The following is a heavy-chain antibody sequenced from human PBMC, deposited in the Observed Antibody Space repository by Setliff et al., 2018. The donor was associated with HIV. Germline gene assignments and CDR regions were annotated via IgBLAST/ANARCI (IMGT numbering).Heavy chain of an antibody. CDR3: ARDWRHGYDLNFDY. CDR2: ISSSGDSV. D-gene: IGHD5-12*01. Sequence: PGGSLRLSCAASGFPFSNYCMNWVRQAPGKGLQWLSYISSSGDSVYGDSMKGRITISRDKANNSLYLQIHSLTAEDTAMYYCARDWRHGYDLNFDYWGQGTLVTVSS. V-gene: IGHV3-48*01. J-gene: IGHJ4*02. CDR1: GFPFSNYC.